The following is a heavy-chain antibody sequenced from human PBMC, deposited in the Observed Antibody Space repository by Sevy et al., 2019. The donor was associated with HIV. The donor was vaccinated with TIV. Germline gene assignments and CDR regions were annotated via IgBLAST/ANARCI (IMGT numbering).Heavy chain of an antibody. CDR1: GGSISNYF. Sequence: SETLSLTCTVSGGSISNYFWSWIRQPPGKGLEWIGYSYYSGSTNYNPSLKSRITISLDTSKNQFSLKLSSVTAADTAVYYCARGSIGVIGDFDYWGQGTLVTVSS. D-gene: IGHD3-16*02. J-gene: IGHJ4*02. V-gene: IGHV4-59*01. CDR3: ARGSIGVIGDFDY. CDR2: SYYSGST.